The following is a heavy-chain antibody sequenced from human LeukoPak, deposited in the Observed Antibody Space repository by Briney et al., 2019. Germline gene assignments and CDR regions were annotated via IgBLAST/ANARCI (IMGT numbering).Heavy chain of an antibody. V-gene: IGHV3-23*01. Sequence: PGGSLRLSCAASGFTFSSYAMSWVRQAPGKGLEWVSAISGSGGSTYYADSVKGRFTISRDNSKNTLYLQMNSLRAEDTAVYYCAKHPTRTTVASYFDYWGQGTLVTVSS. CDR2: ISGSGGST. D-gene: IGHD4-23*01. CDR3: AKHPTRTTVASYFDY. J-gene: IGHJ4*02. CDR1: GFTFSSYA.